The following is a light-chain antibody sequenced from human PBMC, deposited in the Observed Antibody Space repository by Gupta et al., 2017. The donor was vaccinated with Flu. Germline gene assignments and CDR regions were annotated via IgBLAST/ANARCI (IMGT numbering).Light chain of an antibody. CDR3: QQYCMSPKT. Sequence: ERNTRHTIVNQSITSNYLAWYQQKPGQSPRLLIYGASSRATGIPDRFSGSGSGTDFTLTISRLEPEDFALYYCQQYCMSPKTFGQGTKVEVK. CDR2: GAS. V-gene: IGKV3-20*01. J-gene: IGKJ1*01. CDR1: QSITSNY.